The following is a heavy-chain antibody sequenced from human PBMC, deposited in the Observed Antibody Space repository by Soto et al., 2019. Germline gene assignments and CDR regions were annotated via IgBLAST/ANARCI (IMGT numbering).Heavy chain of an antibody. J-gene: IGHJ4*02. Sequence: SETLSLTCAGYGGSFSGYYWSWIRQPPGKGLEWIGEINHSGSTNYNPSLKSRVTISVDTSTNQFSLKLSSVTAAVTAVYYCARASRMATMSGYIDSWDSEPSSPFPQ. V-gene: IGHV4-34*01. CDR3: ARASRMATMSGYIDS. CDR1: GGSFSGYY. CDR2: INHSGST. D-gene: IGHD5-12*01.